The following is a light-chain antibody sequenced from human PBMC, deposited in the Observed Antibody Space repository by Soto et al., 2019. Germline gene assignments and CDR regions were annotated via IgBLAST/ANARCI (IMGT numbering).Light chain of an antibody. Sequence: QMPQSPCSLSAPVGDSVTITCGASQSISSNLNWYQQKRGKAPKLLIYAASSLQSDVPSSFSGSRSGTDFTLTIIRQRPEDFATYYCQRSSSTPHTFGGAKKVEI. CDR1: QSISSN. CDR2: AAS. J-gene: IGKJ4*01. V-gene: IGKV1-39*01. CDR3: QRSSSTPHT.